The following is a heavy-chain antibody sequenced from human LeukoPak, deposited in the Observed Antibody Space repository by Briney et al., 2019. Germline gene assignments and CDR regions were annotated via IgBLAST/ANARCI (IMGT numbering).Heavy chain of an antibody. CDR3: ARRLGRIFDY. CDR1: GYTFINHA. V-gene: IGHV1-3*04. J-gene: IGHJ4*02. Sequence: ASVKVSCKASGYTFINHAIHWVRQAPGQGLEWMGWINIGNGNTKYSQNFQGRITITRDTSATTAYMDLSSLRSEDTAMYYCARRLGRIFDYWGQGTLVTVSS. D-gene: IGHD2-21*01. CDR2: INIGNGNT.